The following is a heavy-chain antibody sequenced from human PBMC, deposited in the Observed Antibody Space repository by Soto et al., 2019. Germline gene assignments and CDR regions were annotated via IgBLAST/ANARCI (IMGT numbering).Heavy chain of an antibody. Sequence: QVQLQQWGAGLLKPSETMSLTCAVYGGSFSGYYWSWIRQPPGTGLEWIGEINHSGSTNYNPSIKRRVTISVDTSKNQFSLKLTSVTAADTAVWSCAIDTITGLFDYWGQGTLVTVSS. V-gene: IGHV4-34*01. CDR3: AIDTITGLFDY. J-gene: IGHJ4*02. D-gene: IGHD2-8*02. CDR1: GGSFSGYY. CDR2: INHSGST.